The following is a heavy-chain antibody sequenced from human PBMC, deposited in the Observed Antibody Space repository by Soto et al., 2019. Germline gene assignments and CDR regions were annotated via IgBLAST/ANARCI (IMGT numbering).Heavy chain of an antibody. J-gene: IGHJ4*02. D-gene: IGHD2-21*02. CDR3: ARSIVVVTALDY. V-gene: IGHV1-3*05. CDR2: INAGNGNT. CDR1: GYTFTSYA. Sequence: QVQLVQSGAEEKKPGASVKDSCKASGYTFTSYAMHWVRQAPGQRHEWMGWINAGNGNTKYSQKFQGRVTITRDTAAITAYMELSSLTSEDTAVYYCARSIVVVTALDYWGQGTLVTVSS.